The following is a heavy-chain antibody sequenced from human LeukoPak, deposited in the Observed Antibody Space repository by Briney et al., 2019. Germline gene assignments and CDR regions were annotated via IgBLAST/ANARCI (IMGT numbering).Heavy chain of an antibody. CDR2: IYYSGST. CDR3: ARGHIAVAGCLDP. J-gene: IGHJ5*02. CDR1: GGSISSYY. D-gene: IGHD6-19*01. V-gene: IGHV4-59*08. Sequence: PSETLSLTCTVSGGSISSYYWSWIRQPPGKGLEWIGYIYYSGSTNYNPSLKSRVTISVDTSKNQFSLKLSSVTAADTAVYYCARGHIAVAGCLDPWGQGTLVTVSS.